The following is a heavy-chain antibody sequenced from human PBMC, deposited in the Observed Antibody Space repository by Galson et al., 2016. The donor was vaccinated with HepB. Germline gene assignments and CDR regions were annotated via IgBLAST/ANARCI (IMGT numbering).Heavy chain of an antibody. J-gene: IGHJ6*02. CDR1: GGSIISGGYY. D-gene: IGHD2-15*01. CDR3: ARAPCSGGSCYAYDQYYYGIDV. V-gene: IGHV4-31*03. Sequence: TLSLTCTVSGGSIISGGYYWSWIRHHPGKGLEWIGYIYYSGSTHYNPSLKSRVTISVDTSKNQFSMRLSSVRAADTAVYYCARAPCSGGSCYAYDQYYYGIDVWGQGATVTVSS. CDR2: IYYSGST.